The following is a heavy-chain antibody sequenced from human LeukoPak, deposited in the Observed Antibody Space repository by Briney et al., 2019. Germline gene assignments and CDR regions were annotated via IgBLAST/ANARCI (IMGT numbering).Heavy chain of an antibody. J-gene: IGHJ4*02. CDR2: INQDGGTR. V-gene: IGHV3-7*01. Sequence: GGSLRLSWAASGFTFSNTWMAWVRQAPGKGLEWVANINQDGGTRQYADSVRGRFTISRDNAKNSLYLEMNSLRAEDTGLYHCARDLKGNLDYWGQGTLVTVSS. CDR3: ARDLKGNLDY. CDR1: GFTFSNTW.